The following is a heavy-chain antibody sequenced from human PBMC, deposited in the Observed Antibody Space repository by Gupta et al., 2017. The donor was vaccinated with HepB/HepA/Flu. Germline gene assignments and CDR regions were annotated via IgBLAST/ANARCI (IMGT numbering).Heavy chain of an antibody. CDR1: GYIFRTYG. V-gene: IGHV1-18*01. J-gene: IGHJ4*02. D-gene: IGHD6-6*01. Sequence: QVQLVQSGAEVKKPGASVKVSCKTSGYIFRTYGISWVRQAPGQGLEWMGWITAYNDNTNYAQKFQCRVTMTTDTSTATAYMELRSLRSDDTAIYYCARDLVSRSVAYFDNWGQGTLVTVSS. CDR3: ARDLVSRSVAYFDN. CDR2: ITAYNDNT.